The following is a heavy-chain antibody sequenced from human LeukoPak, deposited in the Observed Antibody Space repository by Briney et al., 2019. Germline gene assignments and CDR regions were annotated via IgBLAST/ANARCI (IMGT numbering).Heavy chain of an antibody. CDR3: ARVMCRASVCSNHFDY. D-gene: IGHD2-8*01. CDR2: IHHSGTT. J-gene: IGHJ4*02. Sequence: KSSETLSLTCEVSGGSISGDNWWSWVRQSPGKGLEWIGEIHHSGTTNYNPSLKSRVTISVDTSKNQFSLKLSSVTAADTAVYYCARVMCRASVCSNHFDYWGQGTLVTVSS. CDR1: GGSISGDNW. V-gene: IGHV4-4*02.